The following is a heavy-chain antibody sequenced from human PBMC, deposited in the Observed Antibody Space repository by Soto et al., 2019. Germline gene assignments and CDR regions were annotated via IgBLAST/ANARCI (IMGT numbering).Heavy chain of an antibody. V-gene: IGHV3-23*01. Sequence: EVQVLDSGGGLVQPGGSLRLSCAASGFTFSSYAMNWVRQAPGKGLEWVSAVVGGGDSTNYAASGKGRFTISRDNAKNTVYLQMNSLRAEDTAIYYCARGSAGSGYAPIDCWGQGTLITVSS. J-gene: IGHJ4*02. CDR3: ARGSAGSGYAPIDC. D-gene: IGHD2-15*01. CDR1: GFTFSSYA. CDR2: VVGGGDST.